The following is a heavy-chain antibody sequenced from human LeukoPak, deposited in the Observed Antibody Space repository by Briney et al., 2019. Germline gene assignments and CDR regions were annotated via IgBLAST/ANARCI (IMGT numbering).Heavy chain of an antibody. V-gene: IGHV4-61*02. J-gene: IGHJ5*02. D-gene: IGHD3-3*01. Sequence: SETLSLTCTVSGGSISSGSYYWRWIRQPAGKGLEWIGRIYTTGSTNYNPSLKSRVTISVDTSKNQFCLNLSSVTAADTAVYYCAREQLRLFEWLLIWFDPWGQGTLVTVSS. CDR3: AREQLRLFEWLLIWFDP. CDR1: GGSISSGSYY. CDR2: IYTTGST.